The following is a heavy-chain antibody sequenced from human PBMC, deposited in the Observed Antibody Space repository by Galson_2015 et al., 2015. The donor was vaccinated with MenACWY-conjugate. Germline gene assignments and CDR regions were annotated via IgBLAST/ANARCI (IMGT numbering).Heavy chain of an antibody. V-gene: IGHV4-59*08. CDR3: ARGTVVVVAARVSYYYYGMDV. Sequence: ETLSLTCPVSGGSISSYYWSWIRPPPGKGLEWIGYIYYSGSTNYNPSLKSRVTISVDTSKNQFSLKLSSVTAADTAVYYCARGTVVVVAARVSYYYYGMDVWGQGTTVTVSS. CDR2: IYYSGST. CDR1: GGSISSYY. J-gene: IGHJ6*02. D-gene: IGHD2-15*01.